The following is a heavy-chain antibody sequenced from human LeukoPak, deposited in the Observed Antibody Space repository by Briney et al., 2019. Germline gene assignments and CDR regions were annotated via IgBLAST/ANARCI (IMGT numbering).Heavy chain of an antibody. V-gene: IGHV4-59*08. Sequence: PSETLSLTCTVSGGSISNYYWSWIRQPPGKGLEWIGYIYYSGSTNYNPSLKSRVTISVDTSKNQFSLKLSSVTAADTAVYYCARLTIFGVVLYAFDIWGQGTMVTVSS. CDR3: ARLTIFGVVLYAFDI. CDR2: IYYSGST. D-gene: IGHD3-3*01. CDR1: GGSISNYY. J-gene: IGHJ3*02.